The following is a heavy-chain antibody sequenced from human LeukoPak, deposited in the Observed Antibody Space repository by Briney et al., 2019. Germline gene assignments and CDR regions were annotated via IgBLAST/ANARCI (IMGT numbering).Heavy chain of an antibody. CDR1: GFTFSSYA. CDR3: ARDRGSSGYYEATLDY. Sequence: GGSLRLSCAASGFTFSSYAMHWVRQAPGKGLEWVAVISYDGSNKYYADSVKGRFTISRDNSKNTLYLQMNSLRAEDTAVYYCARDRGSSGYYEATLDYWGQGTLVTVSS. V-gene: IGHV3-30-3*01. J-gene: IGHJ4*02. CDR2: ISYDGSNK. D-gene: IGHD3-22*01.